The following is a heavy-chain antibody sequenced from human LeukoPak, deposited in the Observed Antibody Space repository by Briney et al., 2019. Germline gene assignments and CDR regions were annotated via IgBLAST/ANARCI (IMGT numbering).Heavy chain of an antibody. CDR3: AGSGEIVGGYYYYYGMDV. J-gene: IGHJ6*02. V-gene: IGHV1-46*01. CDR1: GYTFTSYY. CDR2: INPSDGST. Sequence: ASVKVSCKASGYTFTSYYMHWVRQAPGQGLEWMGIINPSDGSTSYAQKFQGRVTMTRDTSTSTVYMELSSLRSEDTAVYYCAGSGEIVGGYYYYYGMDVWGQGTTVTVSS. D-gene: IGHD1-26*01.